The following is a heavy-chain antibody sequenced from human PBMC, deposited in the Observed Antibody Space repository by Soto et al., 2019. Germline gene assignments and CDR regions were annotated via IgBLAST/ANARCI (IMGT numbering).Heavy chain of an antibody. J-gene: IGHJ6*02. Sequence: SVKVSCNASGSTFTSSAVQCVRHARGQRVEWIGWIVVGSGNTNYAQKFQERVTITRHMSPSTDYMELSSLRSEDTAVYYCAAAEYSSSSGGTRIYYYYYGMDVWGQGTTVTVSS. CDR1: GSTFTSSA. CDR3: AAAEYSSSSGGTRIYYYYYGMDV. V-gene: IGHV1-58*01. CDR2: IVVGSGNT. D-gene: IGHD6-6*01.